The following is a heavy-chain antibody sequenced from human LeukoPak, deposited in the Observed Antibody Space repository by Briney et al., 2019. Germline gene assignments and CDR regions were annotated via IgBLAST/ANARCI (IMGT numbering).Heavy chain of an antibody. CDR2: IIPILGIA. J-gene: IGHJ4*02. D-gene: IGHD1-20*01. Sequence: SVKVSCKASGGTFSSYAISWVRQAPGQGLEWMGRIIPILGIANYAQKFQGRVTITADKSTSTAYMELSSLRSEDTAVYYCASSITGTSFDYWGQGTLVTVSS. CDR3: ASSITGTSFDY. CDR1: GGTFSSYA. V-gene: IGHV1-69*04.